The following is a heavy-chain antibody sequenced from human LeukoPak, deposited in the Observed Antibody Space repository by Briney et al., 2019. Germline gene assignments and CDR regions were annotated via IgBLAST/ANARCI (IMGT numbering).Heavy chain of an antibody. D-gene: IGHD1-26*01. J-gene: IGHJ4*02. Sequence: GGSLRLSCAASGFTFSRYWMSWVRQAPGKGLEWVGFIRSKAYGGTTEYAASVKGRFTISRDDSKSIAYLQMNSLKTEDTAVYYCTRGELGDYWGQGTLVTVSS. CDR1: GFTFSRYW. V-gene: IGHV3-49*04. CDR3: TRGELGDY. CDR2: IRSKAYGGTT.